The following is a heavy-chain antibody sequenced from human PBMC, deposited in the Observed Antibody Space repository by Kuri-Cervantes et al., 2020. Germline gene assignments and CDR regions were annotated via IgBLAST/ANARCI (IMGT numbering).Heavy chain of an antibody. J-gene: IGHJ4*02. V-gene: IGHV3-30*03. CDR1: GFTFSSYG. D-gene: IGHD2-2*01. CDR3: AREAPVVPAAHFDY. CDR2: ISYDGSNK. Sequence: GESLKISCAASGFTFSSYGMHWVRQAPGKGLEWVAVISYDGSNKYYADSVKGRFTISRDNAKNSLYLQMNSLRDEDTAVYYCAREAPVVPAAHFDYWGQGTLVTVSS.